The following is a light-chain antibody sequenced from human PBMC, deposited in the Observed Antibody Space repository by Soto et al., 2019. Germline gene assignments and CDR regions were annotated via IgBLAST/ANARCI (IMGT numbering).Light chain of an antibody. CDR2: QDS. Sequence: SYELTQPPSVSVSPGQTASITCSGDKLGDKYACWYQQKPGQSPVPVIYQDSKRPSGIPERFSGSNSGNTATLTISGTQAMDEADYYCQAWDRGMVFGGGTKLTVL. CDR1: KLGDKY. V-gene: IGLV3-1*01. J-gene: IGLJ2*01. CDR3: QAWDRGMV.